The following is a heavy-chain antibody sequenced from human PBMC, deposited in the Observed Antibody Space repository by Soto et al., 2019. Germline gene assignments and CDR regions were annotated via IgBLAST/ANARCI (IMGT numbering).Heavy chain of an antibody. CDR1: GYTFTTYA. Sequence: QVQLVQSGAEVKKPGASVKVSCKASGYTFTTYAMHWVRQAPGQKLEWMGWINAANGNTKYSQRFQGRVTITRDTPASTAYMELSSLRSEDTAVYYCAGDYGSGSPTFGYWGQGTLVTVSS. CDR3: AGDYGSGSPTFGY. J-gene: IGHJ4*02. CDR2: INAANGNT. D-gene: IGHD3-10*01. V-gene: IGHV1-3*01.